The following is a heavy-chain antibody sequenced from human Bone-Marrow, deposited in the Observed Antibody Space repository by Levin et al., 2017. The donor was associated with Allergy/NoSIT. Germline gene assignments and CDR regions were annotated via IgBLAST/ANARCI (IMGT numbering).Heavy chain of an antibody. Sequence: GESLKISCAASRFSFNNYGMHWVRQAPGKGLEWLAVISSTGSNTYYADFVKGRFTISRDNSKNALYLEMNSLRPDDTAVYYCAKDGGGDCANGVGVWGQGTTVIVSS. CDR2: ISSTGSNT. CDR3: AKDGGGDCANGVGV. CDR1: RFSFNNYG. V-gene: IGHV3-30*18. J-gene: IGHJ6*02. D-gene: IGHD2-21*02.